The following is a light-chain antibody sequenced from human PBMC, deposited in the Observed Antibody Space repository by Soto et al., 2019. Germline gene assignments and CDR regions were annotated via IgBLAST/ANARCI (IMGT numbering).Light chain of an antibody. CDR3: QQYNNWPGT. CDR2: GAS. J-gene: IGKJ1*01. CDR1: QSVSGN. Sequence: EIVMTQSPATLSVSPGERATLSCRASQSVSGNLAWYQQKPGQAPRLLIYGASTRATGIPARFSGSGSGTEYTLTISSLQSEDFAVYYCQQYNNWPGTFGQGTKVEIK. V-gene: IGKV3-15*01.